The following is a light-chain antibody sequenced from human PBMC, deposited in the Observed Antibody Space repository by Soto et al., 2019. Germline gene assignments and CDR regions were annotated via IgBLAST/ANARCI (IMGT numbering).Light chain of an antibody. V-gene: IGLV1-40*01. CDR1: SSNIGAGYD. CDR3: QSHDSSLHASV. Sequence: SVLAQPPSMSGAPGQRVTISCTGSSSNIGAGYDVHWYLQLPGTAPKLLIYGNTNRPSGVPDRFSGSKSGSSASLAITGLQAGDEADYYCQSHDSSLHASVFGTGTKVTVL. J-gene: IGLJ1*01. CDR2: GNT.